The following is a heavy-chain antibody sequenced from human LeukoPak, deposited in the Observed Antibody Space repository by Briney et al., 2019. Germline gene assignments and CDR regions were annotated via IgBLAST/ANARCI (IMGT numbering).Heavy chain of an antibody. CDR1: GGSITGYY. Sequence: PSETLSLTCTVSGGSITGYYWSWIRQPPGQGLEWIGYIFYTGYTNSNPSLRSRVTMSIDTSKNRFSLNLSSVTAADTAVYYWASGELGSGFDYWGQATLVTVSS. CDR3: ASGELGSGFDY. CDR2: IFYTGYT. J-gene: IGHJ4*02. V-gene: IGHV4-59*01. D-gene: IGHD6-19*01.